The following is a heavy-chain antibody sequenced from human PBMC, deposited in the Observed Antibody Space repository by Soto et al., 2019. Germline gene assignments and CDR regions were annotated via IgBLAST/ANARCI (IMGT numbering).Heavy chain of an antibody. J-gene: IGHJ1*01. D-gene: IGHD6-13*01. CDR3: VKDESINWYSGHFRH. CDR2: INWNSGSI. CDR1: GFTFDDYA. Sequence: GGSLILSCAASGFTFDDYAMHWVRQVPGKGLEWVSGINWNSGSIGYGDSVKGRFAISRDNAKNSLHLQMNSLSAEDTAFYYCVKDESINWYSGHFRHWGQGTLVTSPQ. V-gene: IGHV3-9*01.